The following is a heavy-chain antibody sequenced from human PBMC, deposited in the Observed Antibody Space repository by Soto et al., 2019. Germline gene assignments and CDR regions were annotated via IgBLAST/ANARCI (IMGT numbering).Heavy chain of an antibody. J-gene: IGHJ4*02. D-gene: IGHD3-9*01. V-gene: IGHV1-18*01. CDR1: GYTFTSYG. Sequence: ASVKVSCKASGYTFTSYGISWVRQAPGQGLEWMGWISAYNGNTNYAQKLQGRVTMTTDTSTSTAYMELRSLRSDDTAVYYCARRYILTGYIDFDYWGQGDPLTISS. CDR3: ARRYILTGYIDFDY. CDR2: ISAYNGNT.